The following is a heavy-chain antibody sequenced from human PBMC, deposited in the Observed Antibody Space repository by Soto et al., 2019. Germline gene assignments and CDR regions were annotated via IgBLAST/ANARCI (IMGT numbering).Heavy chain of an antibody. CDR2: ISGGSSVT. D-gene: IGHD3-10*01. CDR1: GFTFSDYA. J-gene: IGHJ4*02. V-gene: IGHV3-23*01. CDR3: AKGLSKNYYYPFDF. Sequence: EVHLLESGGGLVQRGGSLRLSCTASGFTFSDYAMAWVRQAPGKGLEWVSTISGGSSVTYYGDSVKGRFTISRDNAKKPLFLQLNRLGPEGTATYFCAKGLSKNYYYPFDFWGQGTQVTGSS.